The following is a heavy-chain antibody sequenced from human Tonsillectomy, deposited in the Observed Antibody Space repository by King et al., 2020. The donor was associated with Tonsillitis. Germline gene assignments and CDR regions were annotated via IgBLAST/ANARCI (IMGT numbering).Heavy chain of an antibody. Sequence: VQLVESGGGLVQPGGSLRLSCAASGFTFSSYTMNWVRQAPGKGLEWVSYISSSSSTIYYADSVKGRFTISRDNAKNSLYLQMNSLRAEDTAVYYCARDLCSLRYVDSLYAETCDFGGQGTLVTVSS. D-gene: IGHD3-9*01. V-gene: IGHV3-48*04. CDR1: GFTFSSYT. CDR3: ARDLCSLRYVDSLYAETCDF. CDR2: ISSSSSTI. J-gene: IGHJ4*02.